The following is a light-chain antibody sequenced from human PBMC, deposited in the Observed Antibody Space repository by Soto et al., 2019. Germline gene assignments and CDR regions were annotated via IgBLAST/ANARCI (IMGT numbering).Light chain of an antibody. CDR3: QQYTSYSRT. CDR2: KAS. V-gene: IGKV1-5*03. J-gene: IGKJ1*01. CDR1: QSISSW. Sequence: DIPMDQSPSTLCASVGDRVNITCRASQSISSWLAWYQQKPGKAPKLLIYKASSLESGVHSRLSGSGFGTESTLTISSLQPDDSATYYCQQYTSYSRTFGQWTKVEIK.